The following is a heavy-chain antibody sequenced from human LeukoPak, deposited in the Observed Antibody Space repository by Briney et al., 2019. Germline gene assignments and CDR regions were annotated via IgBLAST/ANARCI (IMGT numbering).Heavy chain of an antibody. V-gene: IGHV5-51*01. J-gene: IGHJ4*02. D-gene: IGHD1-26*01. CDR2: IYLGDSDT. CDR3: ARRGGSSEEYDY. Sequence: GESLKISCKGSRYSITNYWIAWVRQKPGKGLEWMGNIYLGDSDTRYSPSFQGQVTISADKSTRTAYLQWSSLKASDTAMYYCARRGGSSEEYDYWGQGTLVTVSS. CDR1: RYSITNYW.